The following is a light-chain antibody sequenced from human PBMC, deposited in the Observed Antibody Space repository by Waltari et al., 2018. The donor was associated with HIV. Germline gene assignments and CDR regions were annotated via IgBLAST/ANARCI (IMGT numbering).Light chain of an antibody. CDR3: LQANNFPYT. J-gene: IGKJ2*01. CDR1: RAISRW. V-gene: IGKV1D-12*01. CDR2: GVS. Sequence: DVHMTQSPSSVSASVGDRVTISCRASRAISRWLAWYQQKPGTAPSLLIFGVSDLQTGVPSRFSGHASETDFTLTINNLQPEDSATYFCLQANNFPYTFGQGTKVEIK.